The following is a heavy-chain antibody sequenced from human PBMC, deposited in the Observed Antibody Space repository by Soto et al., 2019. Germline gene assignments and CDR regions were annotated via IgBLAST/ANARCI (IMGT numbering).Heavy chain of an antibody. CDR1: GGTFTNYA. CDR3: AKERSVGYCITTTCPKPFYYYAMDV. CDR2: IIPVFGTP. Sequence: QVQLVQSGAEVKKPGSSLKVSCKASGGTFTNYAFSWVRQAPGQGREWMGGIIPVFGTPDNAQKFQGRATITADESTTTASMELSSLISDDTAVYYCAKERSVGYCITTTCPKPFYYYAMDVWGQGTTVTVSS. D-gene: IGHD2-2*01. V-gene: IGHV1-69*12. J-gene: IGHJ6*02.